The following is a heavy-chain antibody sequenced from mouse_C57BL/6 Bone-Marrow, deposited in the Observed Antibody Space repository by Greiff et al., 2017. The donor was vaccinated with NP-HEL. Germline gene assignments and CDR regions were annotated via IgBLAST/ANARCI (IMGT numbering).Heavy chain of an antibody. Sequence: VQLKQSGPVLVKPGASVKMSCKASGYTFTDYYMNWVKQSHGKSLEWIGVINPYNGGTSYNQKFKGKVTFTVDKSSSTAYMELNSLTSEDSAVYYCAVFITTFFDYWGQGTTLTVSS. V-gene: IGHV1-19*01. CDR1: GYTFTDYY. D-gene: IGHD1-1*01. CDR2: INPYNGGT. CDR3: AVFITTFFDY. J-gene: IGHJ2*01.